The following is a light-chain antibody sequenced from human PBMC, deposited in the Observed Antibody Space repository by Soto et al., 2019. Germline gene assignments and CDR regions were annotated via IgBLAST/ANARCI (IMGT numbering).Light chain of an antibody. CDR3: QQRSNWPPIT. CDR2: EAS. Sequence: EIVWTQSPATLSLSPGERATLSCRASQSVSSYLAWYQQKPGQAPRLLLYEASNRATGIPARFSGSGSGTDLTLTISILDTEYFAVYYCQQRSNWPPITFGQGTRLYIK. J-gene: IGKJ5*01. CDR1: QSVSSY. V-gene: IGKV3-11*01.